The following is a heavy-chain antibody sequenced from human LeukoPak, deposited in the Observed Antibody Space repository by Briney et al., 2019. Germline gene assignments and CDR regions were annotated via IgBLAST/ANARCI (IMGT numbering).Heavy chain of an antibody. J-gene: IGHJ3*02. D-gene: IGHD4-17*01. V-gene: IGHV3-23*01. CDR3: ARDPNGDYIGAFDM. Sequence: AGGSLRLSCTASGFTFSAYAMMWVRQAPGKGPEGVSAIRGGGGSAFYADSMKGRFTISRDNSKYTLFLQMNSLRAEDTAVYYCARDPNGDYIGAFDMWGPGTMVTVSS. CDR2: IRGGGGSA. CDR1: GFTFSAYA.